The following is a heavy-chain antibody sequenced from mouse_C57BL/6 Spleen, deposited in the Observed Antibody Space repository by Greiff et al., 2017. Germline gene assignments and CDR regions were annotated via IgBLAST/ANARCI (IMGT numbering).Heavy chain of an antibody. V-gene: IGHV3-6*01. CDR3: AREELYAMDY. D-gene: IGHD1-3*01. Sequence: EVQLQESGPGLVKPSQSLSLTCSVTGYSITSGYYWNWIRQFPGNKLEWMGYISYDGSNNYNPSLKNRISITRDTSKNQFFLKLNSVTTEDTATYYCAREELYAMDYWGRGTSVTVSS. J-gene: IGHJ4*01. CDR1: GYSITSGYY. CDR2: ISYDGSN.